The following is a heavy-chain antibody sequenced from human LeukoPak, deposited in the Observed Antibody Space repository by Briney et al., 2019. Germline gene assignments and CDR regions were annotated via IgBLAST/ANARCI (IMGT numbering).Heavy chain of an antibody. CDR3: SSTVRYYMDV. J-gene: IGHJ6*03. V-gene: IGHV3-15*01. CDR1: GFTFSNAW. Sequence: GGSLRLSCAASGFTFSNAWMSRVRQAPGKGLEWVGRIKSKSDGGTTDYAAPVKGRFTISRDDSKSTLFLQMNSLETEDTAVYYCSSTVRYYMDVWGKGTTVTVS. CDR2: IKSKSDGGTT. D-gene: IGHD4-11*01.